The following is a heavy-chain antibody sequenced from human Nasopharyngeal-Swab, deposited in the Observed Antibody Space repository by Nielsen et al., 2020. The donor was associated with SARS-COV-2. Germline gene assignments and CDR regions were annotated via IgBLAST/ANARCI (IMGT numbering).Heavy chain of an antibody. Sequence: VRQAPGKGLEWVSFISSRSSTIYYADSVKGRFTISRDNAKNSLYLQMNSLRDEDTAVYFCARGCGGDCYSGFDYWGQGTLGTVSS. J-gene: IGHJ4*02. CDR2: ISSRSSTI. V-gene: IGHV3-48*02. CDR3: ARGCGGDCYSGFDY. D-gene: IGHD2-21*02.